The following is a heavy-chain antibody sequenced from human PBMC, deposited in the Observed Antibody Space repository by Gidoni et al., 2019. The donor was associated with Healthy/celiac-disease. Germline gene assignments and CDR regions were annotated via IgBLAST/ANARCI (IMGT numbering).Heavy chain of an antibody. CDR3: ARSHSSSWYSDY. CDR2: IYYSGST. D-gene: IGHD6-13*01. J-gene: IGHJ4*02. V-gene: IGHV4-59*08. Sequence: QVQLQESGPGLVKPSETLSLTCTVSGGSISSYYWSWIRQPPGKGLEWIGYIYYSGSTNYNPSLKSRVTISVDTSKNQFSLKLSSVTAADTAVYYCARSHSSSWYSDYWGQGTLVTVSS. CDR1: GGSISSYY.